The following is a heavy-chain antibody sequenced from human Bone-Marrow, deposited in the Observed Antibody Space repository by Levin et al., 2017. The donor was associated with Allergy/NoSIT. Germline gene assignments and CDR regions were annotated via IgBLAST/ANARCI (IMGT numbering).Heavy chain of an antibody. D-gene: IGHD6-19*01. CDR3: ARDVSNAWSHFFDY. CDR1: RFSLSSYV. Sequence: SCAASRFSLSSYVMHWVRQPPGKGLEWVAVLPYDEDTKNYADSVKGRFTVSRDNAKNTLYLQLSSLRPEDTAVYYCARDVSNAWSHFFDYWGRGTLVSVSS. V-gene: IGHV3-30-3*01. CDR2: LPYDEDTK. J-gene: IGHJ4*02.